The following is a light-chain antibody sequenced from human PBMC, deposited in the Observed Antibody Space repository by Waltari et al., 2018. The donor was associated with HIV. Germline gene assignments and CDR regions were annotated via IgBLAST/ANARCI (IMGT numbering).Light chain of an antibody. CDR2: DNS. J-gene: IGLJ1*01. CDR1: TSTLGTHY. Sequence: QSVLTQPPSVSAAPGQKVTISCSGSTSTLGTHYVSGYQRLPGTAPKLLNYDNSERPSGIPDRFSGSKSGTSATLGITGLQTGDEADYYCGTWDSSLSAVVFGTGTKVTVL. CDR3: GTWDSSLSAVV. V-gene: IGLV1-51*01.